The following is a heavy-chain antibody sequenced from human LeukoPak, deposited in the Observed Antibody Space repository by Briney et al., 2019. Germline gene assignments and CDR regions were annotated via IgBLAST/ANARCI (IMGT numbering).Heavy chain of an antibody. CDR2: ITASGDRT. Sequence: GGSLRLSCAASGFTFSDYVMIWVRQAPGKGLEWVSGITASGDRTFYGDSVRGRFTMSRDNSRNTVYLQMNSLRVDDTAVYYCARRDIVVVVSASDYWGQGTLVTVSS. D-gene: IGHD2-15*01. J-gene: IGHJ4*02. CDR3: ARRDIVVVVSASDY. V-gene: IGHV3-23*01. CDR1: GFTFSDYV.